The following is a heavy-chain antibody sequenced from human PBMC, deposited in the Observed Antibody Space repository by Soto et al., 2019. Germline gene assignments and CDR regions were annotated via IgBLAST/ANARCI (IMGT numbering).Heavy chain of an antibody. V-gene: IGHV4-34*01. J-gene: IGHJ5*01. D-gene: IGHD3-22*01. CDR1: GGSFSGHS. Sequence: PETLSLTCAVYGGSFSGHSWTWIRQSPGKGLEWIGDINHSGRVNYSPSLKSRVTISLDTSKNQFSLTLSAVTAADTAMYYCSTRAYDTNGYYRFDPWGQGTLVTVSS. CDR3: STRAYDTNGYYRFDP. CDR2: INHSGRV.